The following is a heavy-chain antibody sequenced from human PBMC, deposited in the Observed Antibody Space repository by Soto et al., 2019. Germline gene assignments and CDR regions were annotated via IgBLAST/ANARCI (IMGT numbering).Heavy chain of an antibody. D-gene: IGHD3-16*01. CDR3: AKCGVMGQRPSNWFDP. J-gene: IGHJ5*02. CDR1: GFTFSSYA. CDR2: ISGSGGST. V-gene: IGHV3-23*01. Sequence: GGSLRLSCAASGFTFSSYAMSWVRQAPGKGLEWVSAISGSGGSTYYADSVKGRFTISRDNSKNTLYLQMNSLRAEDTAVYYCAKCGVMGQRPSNWFDPWGQGTLVTVSS.